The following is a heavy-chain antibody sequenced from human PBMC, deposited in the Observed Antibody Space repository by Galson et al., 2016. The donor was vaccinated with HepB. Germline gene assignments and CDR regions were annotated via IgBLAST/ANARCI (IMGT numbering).Heavy chain of an antibody. CDR2: IYYSGST. D-gene: IGHD2-15*01. CDR1: GGSISSSSYY. J-gene: IGHJ5*02. Sequence: ETLSLTCTVSGGSISSSSYYWGWIRQPPGKGLEWIGSIYYSGSTNYNPSLKSRVTISVDTSKNQFSLKLSSVTAADTAVYYCARFHPHRERPGYCSGGRCYGAPYNWFDPWGQGTLVTVSS. CDR3: ARFHPHRERPGYCSGGRCYGAPYNWFDP. V-gene: IGHV4-39*07.